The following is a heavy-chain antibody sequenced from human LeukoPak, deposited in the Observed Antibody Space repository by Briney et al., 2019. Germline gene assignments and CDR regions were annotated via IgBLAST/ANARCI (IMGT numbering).Heavy chain of an antibody. CDR1: GGSFSGYS. J-gene: IGHJ4*02. D-gene: IGHD2-2*01. Sequence: PSETLSLTCAVYGGSFSGYSWSWIRQPPGKGLEWIGEINHSATTNNILTHTSRVTTSIDTSEKQFSLKLSSVTAGDTAVYYCARSGIVVASAGARLSKKLCYWGQGTLVTVSS. CDR2: INHSATT. CDR3: ARSGIVVASAGARLSKKLCY. V-gene: IGHV4-34*01.